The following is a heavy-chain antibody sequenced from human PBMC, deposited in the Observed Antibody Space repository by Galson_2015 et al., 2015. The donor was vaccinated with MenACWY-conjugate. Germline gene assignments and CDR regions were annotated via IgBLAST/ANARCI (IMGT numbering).Heavy chain of an antibody. CDR2: ISAYNGVT. Sequence: SVKVSCKASGYTFTSYGVSWVRQAPGQGLEWMGWISAYNGVTNYAQKLQGRVSMTTDTSTTSAYVELRSLTSDDTAVYYCARWGPSSYLLEYWGLGTLVTVSS. D-gene: IGHD6-6*01. J-gene: IGHJ4*02. CDR3: ARWGPSSYLLEY. CDR1: GYTFTSYG. V-gene: IGHV1-18*01.